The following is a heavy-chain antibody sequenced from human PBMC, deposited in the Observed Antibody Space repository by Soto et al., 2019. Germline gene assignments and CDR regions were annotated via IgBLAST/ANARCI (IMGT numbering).Heavy chain of an antibody. Sequence: QVQLVQSGAEVKKPGSSVKVSCKASGGTFSSDAISWVRQAPGPGLERMGGIIPIFGTANYAQKIQGRVTITADESTSTAYRELSILRSEDRAVYYCACCEVYCSGGSGYTAVGYYYYYSMDVCFEGTTVTVSS. CDR1: GGTFSSDA. CDR3: ACCEVYCSGGSGYTAVGYYYYYSMDV. V-gene: IGHV1-69*01. J-gene: IGHJ6*04. D-gene: IGHD2-15*01. CDR2: IIPIFGTA.